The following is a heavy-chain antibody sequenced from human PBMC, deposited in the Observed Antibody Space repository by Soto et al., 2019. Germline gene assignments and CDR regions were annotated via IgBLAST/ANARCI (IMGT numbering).Heavy chain of an antibody. J-gene: IGHJ6*02. CDR2: ISGSGVTT. CDR1: RFTFSNYA. Sequence: GGSLRLSCVASRFTFSNYAMTWVRQAPGKGLEWVSGISGSGVTTSYADSVKGRFTTSRDNSKSTLYLQMNSLRAEDTAVYYCAKCSGDYYDYYGMDVWGQGTTVTVSS. CDR3: AKCSGDYYDYYGMDV. D-gene: IGHD4-17*01. V-gene: IGHV3-23*01.